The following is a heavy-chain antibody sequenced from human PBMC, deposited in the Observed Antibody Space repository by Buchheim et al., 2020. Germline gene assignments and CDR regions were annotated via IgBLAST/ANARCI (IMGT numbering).Heavy chain of an antibody. Sequence: QVQLVESGGGVVQPGRSLRLSCAASGFTFSSYGMHWVRQAPGKGLEWVAFIRYDGSNKYYADSVKGRFNISRDNSKSTLYLQMNSLRAEDTAVYYCAKDSPDGYMDGMDVWGQGTT. D-gene: IGHD5-24*01. J-gene: IGHJ6*02. CDR1: GFTFSSYG. CDR3: AKDSPDGYMDGMDV. V-gene: IGHV3-30*02. CDR2: IRYDGSNK.